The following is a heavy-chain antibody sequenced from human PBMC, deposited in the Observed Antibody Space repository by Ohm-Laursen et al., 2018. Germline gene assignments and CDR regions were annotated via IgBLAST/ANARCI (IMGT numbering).Heavy chain of an antibody. Sequence: SLRLSCSASGFTFSSYGMHWVRQAPGKGLAWVALISYDGTNKYYADSVKGRFTISRDNSKNTLYLEVNSLRPEDTAMYYCAKDENMAIIRGLLDFWGQGALVTVSS. CDR3: AKDENMAIIRGLLDF. CDR2: ISYDGTNK. J-gene: IGHJ4*02. CDR1: GFTFSSYG. V-gene: IGHV3-30*18. D-gene: IGHD5-24*01.